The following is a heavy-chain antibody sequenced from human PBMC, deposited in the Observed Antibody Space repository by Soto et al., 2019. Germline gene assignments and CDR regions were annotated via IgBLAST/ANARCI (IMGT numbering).Heavy chain of an antibody. Sequence: PGGSLRLSCAASGFTFSSYGMHWVRQAPGKGLEWVAVISYDGSNKYYADSVKGRFTISRDNSKNTLYLQMNSLRAEDTAVYYCAKGRLWFGELLSIFDYWGQGTLVTVSS. V-gene: IGHV3-30*18. CDR2: ISYDGSNK. CDR1: GFTFSSYG. D-gene: IGHD3-10*01. CDR3: AKGRLWFGELLSIFDY. J-gene: IGHJ4*02.